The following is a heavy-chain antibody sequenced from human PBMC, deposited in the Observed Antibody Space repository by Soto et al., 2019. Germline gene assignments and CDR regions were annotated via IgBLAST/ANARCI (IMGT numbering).Heavy chain of an antibody. CDR1: CGPISSAAYC. J-gene: IGHJ4*02. CDR2: IYDGGTT. D-gene: IGHD7-27*01. Sequence: SSETLSLTCTVSCGPISSAAYCWSWIRQSPDKGLEWIGHIYDGGTTYSSPSLKGRVTISADTSETQFSLKLSSVSAADTAVYYCARGPSGDKIDYWGQGIQVTV. CDR3: ARGPSGDKIDY. V-gene: IGHV4-30-4*01.